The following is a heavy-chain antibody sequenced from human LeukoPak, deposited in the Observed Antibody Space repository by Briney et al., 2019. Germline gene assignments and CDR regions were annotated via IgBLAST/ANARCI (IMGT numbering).Heavy chain of an antibody. CDR3: ARAQIAAAGTGPFDI. J-gene: IGHJ3*02. CDR2: ILSTSSNT. Sequence: PGGSLGLSCAASGFTFSTYTLNWVRQAPGRGLEWVSSILSTSSNTYYADSVTVRFSIPRDNTENSVYLQMDSLRAEDTAVYYCARAQIAAAGTGPFDIWGQGTLVTVSS. CDR1: GFTFSTYT. V-gene: IGHV3-21*01. D-gene: IGHD6-13*01.